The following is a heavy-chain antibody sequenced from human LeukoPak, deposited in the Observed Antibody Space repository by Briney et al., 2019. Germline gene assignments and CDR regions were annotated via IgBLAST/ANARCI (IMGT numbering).Heavy chain of an antibody. CDR3: AGVRYAPGKGVEV. J-gene: IGHJ6*04. Sequence: SETLSLTCTVSGGSISSYYWSWIRQPPGKGLQWIGYINYSGSTNYYPSLKSRVTISVDTSKNQFSLKLKSVTAADTAVYYCAGVRYAPGKGVEVGGEGTTVTVSS. CDR2: INYSGST. CDR1: GGSISSYY. D-gene: IGHD1-1*01. V-gene: IGHV4-59*01.